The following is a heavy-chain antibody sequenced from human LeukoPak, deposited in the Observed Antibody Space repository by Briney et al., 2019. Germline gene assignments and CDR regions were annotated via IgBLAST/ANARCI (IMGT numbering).Heavy chain of an antibody. CDR1: GYTFTSYG. CDR2: ISAYNGNT. CDR3: ARGQGPYYYGSGSSTFDY. D-gene: IGHD3-10*01. V-gene: IGHV1-18*04. Sequence: ASVKVSCKASGYTFTSYGISRVRQAPGQGLEWMGWISAYNGNTNYAQKLQGRVTMTTDTSTSTAYMELRSLRSDDTAVYYCARGQGPYYYGSGSSTFDYWGQGTLVTVSS. J-gene: IGHJ4*02.